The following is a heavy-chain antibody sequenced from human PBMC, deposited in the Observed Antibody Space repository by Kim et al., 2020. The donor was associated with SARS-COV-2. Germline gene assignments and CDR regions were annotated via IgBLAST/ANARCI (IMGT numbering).Heavy chain of an antibody. CDR3: VRSGGGYSDSSGSHGDC. V-gene: IGHV3-21*06. D-gene: IGHD3-22*01. J-gene: IGHJ4*02. Sequence: VKGRFTISRDNAKNSLYLQMNSLRAEDTAVYYCVRSGGGYSDSSGSHGDCWGQGILVTVSS.